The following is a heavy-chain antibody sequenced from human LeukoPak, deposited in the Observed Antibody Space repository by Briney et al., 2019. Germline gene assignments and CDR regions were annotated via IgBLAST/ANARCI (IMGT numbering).Heavy chain of an antibody. CDR3: KGVDY. CDR2: ISYDGRDK. J-gene: IGHJ4*02. Sequence: GRSLTLSCAASGFTFSNYAMHWVRQAPGKGREWVAAISYDGRDKYYADSVRGRFTISRDNSKNTLYLQRNSLRVEDTAVYYCKGVDYWGQGTLVTVSS. V-gene: IGHV3-30*04. CDR1: GFTFSNYA.